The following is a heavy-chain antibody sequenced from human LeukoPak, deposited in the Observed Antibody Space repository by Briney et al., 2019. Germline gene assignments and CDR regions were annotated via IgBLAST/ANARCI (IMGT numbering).Heavy chain of an antibody. CDR2: IYPDGSDT. Sequence: GETLKISCKGSRYSFTSYWIGGGRQIPGESLEWMGIIYPDGSDTRYSPYFQGRVTISADKSISTAYLQWSSLKASDTAMYYCARHGPFYYFDYWGQGTLVTVSS. V-gene: IGHV5-51*01. CDR1: RYSFTSYW. J-gene: IGHJ4*02. CDR3: ARHGPFYYFDY.